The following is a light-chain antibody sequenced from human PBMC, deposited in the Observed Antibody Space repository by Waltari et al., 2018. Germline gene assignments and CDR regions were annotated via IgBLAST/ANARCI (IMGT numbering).Light chain of an antibody. V-gene: IGLV1-47*01. Sequence: QSVLTQPPSASGTPGQRVTISCSGSSSNIGSNYVSWYQQLSGTAPKLLIYRNYQRPSGVPDRFSGSKSGTSASLAISGLRSEDEADYYCAAWDDSLRGVVFGGGTKLTVL. CDR3: AAWDDSLRGVV. CDR2: RNY. J-gene: IGLJ2*01. CDR1: SSNIGSNY.